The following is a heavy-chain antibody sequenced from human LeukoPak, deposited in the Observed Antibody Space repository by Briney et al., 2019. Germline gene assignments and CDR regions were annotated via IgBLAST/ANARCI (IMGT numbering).Heavy chain of an antibody. D-gene: IGHD3-16*02. CDR2: IRGSSSPM. CDR1: GFTFSNYY. CDR3: ARHYSETNGYRSQWDY. V-gene: IGHV3-11*04. J-gene: IGHJ4*02. Sequence: PGGSLRLSCAASGFTFSNYYMSWVRQAPGKGLEWVSYIRGSSSPMNYADSVKGRFTISRANAKNSLYLEMNRLRDEDTAVYYCARHYSETNGYRSQWDYWGEGTLVTVS.